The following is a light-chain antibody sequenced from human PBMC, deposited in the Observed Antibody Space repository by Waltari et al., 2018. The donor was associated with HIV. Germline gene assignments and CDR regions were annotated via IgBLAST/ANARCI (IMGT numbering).Light chain of an antibody. CDR1: QTLTSTS. Sequence: EIVLTQSPVTLSLSPGESATSPCRASQTLTSTSLAWYQQRPGQAPRLLIYGVSSRATGVPDRFSGSGSGTDFSLIITRLQPEDFAMYYCQQYGRSPTAFGGGTKVEIK. CDR2: GVS. J-gene: IGKJ4*01. V-gene: IGKV3-20*01. CDR3: QQYGRSPTA.